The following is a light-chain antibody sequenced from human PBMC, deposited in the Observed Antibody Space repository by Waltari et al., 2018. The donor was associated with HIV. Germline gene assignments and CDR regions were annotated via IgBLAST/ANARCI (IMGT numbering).Light chain of an antibody. J-gene: IGKJ5*01. CDR3: QQTFSPPQTT. CDR2: VVS. Sequence: DIQMTQSPSSLSASLGDTVTITCRASQNIDTSLNWYRQKPGKAPELLIYVVSSLQTGVPSRFTGSGSGTDFTLSITNLQPGDFATYYCQQTFSPPQTTFGQGTRLEI. V-gene: IGKV1-39*01. CDR1: QNIDTS.